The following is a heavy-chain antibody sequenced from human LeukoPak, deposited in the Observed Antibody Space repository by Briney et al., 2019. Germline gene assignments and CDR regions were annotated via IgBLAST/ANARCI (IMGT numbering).Heavy chain of an antibody. Sequence: GASVKVSCKASGGTFSSYAISWVRQAPGQGLEWMGGIIPIFGTANYAQKFQGRVTITADESTSTAYMELSSLRSEDTAVYYCARDSPIYGSGSYHFDYWGQGTLVTVSS. CDR3: ARDSPIYGSGSYHFDY. V-gene: IGHV1-69*13. D-gene: IGHD3-10*01. CDR1: GGTFSSYA. CDR2: IIPIFGTA. J-gene: IGHJ4*02.